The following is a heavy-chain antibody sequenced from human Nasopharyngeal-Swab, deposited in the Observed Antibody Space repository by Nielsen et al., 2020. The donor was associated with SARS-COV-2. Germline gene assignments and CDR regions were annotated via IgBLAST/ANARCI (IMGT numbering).Heavy chain of an antibody. J-gene: IGHJ4*02. CDR2: IFYNGNT. Sequence: SETLSLTCSVTGDSIDRSSFYWAWIRQPPGKGLEWIGSIFYNGNTYYNPSLKSRVPISVDTSKNEFSVKLSSATAADTAVYYCARRQSSGWYGSFDYWGQGRLVTVSS. D-gene: IGHD6-19*01. CDR3: ARRQSSGWYGSFDY. CDR1: GDSIDRSSFY. V-gene: IGHV4-39*01.